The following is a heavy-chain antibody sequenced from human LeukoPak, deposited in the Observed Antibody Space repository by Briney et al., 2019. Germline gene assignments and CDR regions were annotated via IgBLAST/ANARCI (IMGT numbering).Heavy chain of an antibody. CDR3: ARDRCSGGSCYLDY. J-gene: IGHJ4*02. CDR1: GFTFSSYS. CDR2: ISSSSSYI. D-gene: IGHD2-15*01. Sequence: PGGSLRLSCAASGFTFSSYSMNWVRQAPGKGLEWVSSISSSSSYIYYAGSVKGRFTISRDNAKNSLYLQMNSLRDEDTAVYYCARDRCSGGSCYLDYWGQGTLVTVSS. V-gene: IGHV3-21*01.